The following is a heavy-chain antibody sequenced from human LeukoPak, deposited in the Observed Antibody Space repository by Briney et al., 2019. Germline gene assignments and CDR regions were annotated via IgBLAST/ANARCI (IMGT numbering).Heavy chain of an antibody. CDR2: ISGSGGST. J-gene: IGHJ4*02. D-gene: IGHD3-3*01. CDR1: GFTFKIYS. CDR3: AKRRDYDFWSGYFELDY. Sequence: GGSLRLSCAASGFTFKIYSMSWVRRAPGKGLEWVSAISGSGGSTYYADSVKGRFTISRDNSKNTLYLQMNSLRAEDTAVYYCAKRRDYDFWSGYFELDYWGQGTLVTVSS. V-gene: IGHV3-23*01.